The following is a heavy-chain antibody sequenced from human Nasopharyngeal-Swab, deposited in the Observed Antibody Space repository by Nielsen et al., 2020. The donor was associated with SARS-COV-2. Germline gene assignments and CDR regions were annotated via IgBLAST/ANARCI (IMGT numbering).Heavy chain of an antibody. Sequence: ASVKVSCKASGYTFTSDGISWVRQAPGQGLEWMGWNSGYNGFTNYGQKFQGRVTMTTDTSTSTAYMELRSLTSDDTAVYYCARDQGFTSSYWFDPWGQGNRVTVSS. J-gene: IGHJ5*02. CDR2: NSGYNGFT. D-gene: IGHD2-2*01. V-gene: IGHV1-18*01. CDR3: ARDQGFTSSYWFDP. CDR1: GYTFTSDG.